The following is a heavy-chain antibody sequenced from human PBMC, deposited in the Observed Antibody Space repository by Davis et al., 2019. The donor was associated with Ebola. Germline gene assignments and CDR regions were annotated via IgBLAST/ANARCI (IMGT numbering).Heavy chain of an antibody. Sequence: SVKVSCKASGYTFTSYDINWVRQAPGQGLEWMGGIIPIFGTANYAQKFQGRVTITADESTSTAYMELSSLRSEDTAVYYCARDRKTYYDFWSGSYSGMDVWGQGTTVTVSS. CDR1: GYTFTSYD. CDR2: IIPIFGTA. CDR3: ARDRKTYYDFWSGSYSGMDV. J-gene: IGHJ6*02. V-gene: IGHV1-69*13. D-gene: IGHD3-3*01.